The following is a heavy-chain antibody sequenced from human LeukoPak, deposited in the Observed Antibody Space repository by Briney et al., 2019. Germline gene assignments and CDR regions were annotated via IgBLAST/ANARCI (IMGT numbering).Heavy chain of an antibody. D-gene: IGHD3-3*01. CDR2: IYYSGST. J-gene: IGHJ4*02. CDR3: ARDVYDFWSGESYYFDY. CDR1: GGSISSYY. Sequence: SETLSLTCTVSGGSISSYYWSWIRQPPGKGLEWIGYIYYSGSTNYNPSLKSRVTISVDTSKNQFSLKLSSVTAADTAVYYCARDVYDFWSGESYYFDYWGQGTLVTVSS. V-gene: IGHV4-59*12.